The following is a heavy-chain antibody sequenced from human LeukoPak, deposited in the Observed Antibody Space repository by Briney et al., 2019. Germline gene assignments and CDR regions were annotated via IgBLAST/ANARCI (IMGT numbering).Heavy chain of an antibody. Sequence: GGSLRLSCAASGFTFSGFWMHWVRQAPGKGLVWVSCISFDGSDATYADSVKGRFTISRDNAKKSLYLQMNSLRSEDTALYYCAQARKRYCSGATCYYFDYWGQGTLITVSS. V-gene: IGHV3-74*01. CDR2: ISFDGSDA. CDR3: AQARKRYCSGATCYYFDY. D-gene: IGHD2-15*01. CDR1: GFTFSGFW. J-gene: IGHJ4*02.